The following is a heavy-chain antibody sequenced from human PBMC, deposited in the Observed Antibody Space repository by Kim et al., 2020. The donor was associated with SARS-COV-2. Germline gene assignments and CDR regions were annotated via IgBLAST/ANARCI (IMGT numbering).Heavy chain of an antibody. V-gene: IGHV4-31*02. J-gene: IGHJ3*02. D-gene: IGHD3-22*01. Sequence: SLKSRVTISVDTYKNQFSLKLSSVTAADTAVYYCARSHPMIDSGAGCFDIWGQGTMVTVSS. CDR3: ARSHPMIDSGAGCFDI.